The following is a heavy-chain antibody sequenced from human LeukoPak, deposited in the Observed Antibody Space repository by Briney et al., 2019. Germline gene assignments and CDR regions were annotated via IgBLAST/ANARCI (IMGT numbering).Heavy chain of an antibody. CDR2: IKQDGSEK. V-gene: IGHV3-7*01. Sequence: GGSLRLSCAASGFTFSSYWMSWVRQAPGKGLEWVANIKQDGSEKYYVDSVKGRFTISRDNAKNSLYLQMNSLRAEDTAVYYCARDGAVTTFGGYMDVWGKGTTVTISS. J-gene: IGHJ6*03. D-gene: IGHD3-16*01. CDR3: ARDGAVTTFGGYMDV. CDR1: GFTFSSYW.